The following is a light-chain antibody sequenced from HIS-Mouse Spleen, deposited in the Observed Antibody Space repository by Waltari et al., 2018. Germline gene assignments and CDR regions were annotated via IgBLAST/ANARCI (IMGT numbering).Light chain of an antibody. CDR3: QQYDNPMYT. V-gene: IGKV1-33*01. J-gene: IGKJ2*01. Sequence: DIQMTQSPSSLSASVGDRVTITCQASQDISNYLNWYQQKPGKAPELLIYDASNLETGVPSMFSGSGSGTDFTFTISSLQPEDIATYYCQQYDNPMYTFGQGTKLEIK. CDR2: DAS. CDR1: QDISNY.